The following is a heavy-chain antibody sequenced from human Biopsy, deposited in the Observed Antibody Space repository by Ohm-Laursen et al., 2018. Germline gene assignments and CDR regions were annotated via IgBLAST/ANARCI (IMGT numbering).Heavy chain of an antibody. CDR2: ISFTRGI. J-gene: IGHJ4*02. V-gene: IGHV4-59*01. CDR3: ARMPHFDY. CDR1: GGSISGYH. Sequence: SETLSLTCTVSGGSISGYHWSWIRKSPGKGLEWLVYISFTRGITSNPSLNGRATMFLDTSKNQFSLRLIYVTAADKVVYYCARMPHFDYWGQEILVTVSS. D-gene: IGHD2-2*01.